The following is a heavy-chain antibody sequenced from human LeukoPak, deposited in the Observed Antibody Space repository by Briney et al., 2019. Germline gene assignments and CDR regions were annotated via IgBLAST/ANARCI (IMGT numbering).Heavy chain of an antibody. D-gene: IGHD3-3*01. J-gene: IGHJ4*02. CDR1: GGSFSGYY. V-gene: IGHV4-34*01. CDR2: INHSGST. Sequence: SETLSLTCAVYGGSFSGYYWSWIRQPPGKGLGWIGEINHSGSTNYNPSLKSRVTISVDTSKNQFSLKLSSVTAADTAVYYCARGRDYDFWSGYYHYFDYWGQGTLVTVSS. CDR3: ARGRDYDFWSGYYHYFDY.